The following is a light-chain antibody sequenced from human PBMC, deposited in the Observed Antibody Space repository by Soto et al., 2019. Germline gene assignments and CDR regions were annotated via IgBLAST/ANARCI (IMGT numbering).Light chain of an antibody. CDR3: HQYGSSPLFT. Sequence: VLTQSPGTLSLSPGERATLSCRASQSVSSRYLAWYQQKPGQAPTLLIYGVSSRATGIPDRFSGSGSGTAFNLTISILEREDFAVYYCHQYGSSPLFTFGPGTKVDIK. V-gene: IGKV3-20*01. J-gene: IGKJ3*01. CDR2: GVS. CDR1: QSVSSRY.